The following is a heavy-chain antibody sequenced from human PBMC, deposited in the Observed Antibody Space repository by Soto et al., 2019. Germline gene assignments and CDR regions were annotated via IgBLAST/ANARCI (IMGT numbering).Heavy chain of an antibody. D-gene: IGHD2-2*01. Sequence: GGSLRLSCAASGFTFNNYAMTWVRQAPGKGLEWVSTISDNGGSTYYADSVKGRFTISRDNSKKTLYLQMNSLRAEDTAVYYCAKGLVPAAKTSLNDYWGQGIRVTVSS. CDR1: GFTFNNYA. CDR2: ISDNGGST. V-gene: IGHV3-23*01. CDR3: AKGLVPAAKTSLNDY. J-gene: IGHJ4*02.